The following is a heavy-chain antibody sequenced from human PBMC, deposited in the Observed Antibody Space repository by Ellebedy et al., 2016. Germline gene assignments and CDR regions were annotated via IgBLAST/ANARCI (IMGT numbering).Heavy chain of an antibody. V-gene: IGHV3-43D*03. D-gene: IGHD6-19*01. CDR3: ARGIAVGRDSFDI. CDR2: ITWNGDST. J-gene: IGHJ3*02. Sequence: GESLKISCAASGFTFDDYAMHWVRQIPGKGLEWVSLITWNGDSTYYIDSVKGRFTICRDNTKTTLYLQMNSLRPDDTAVYYCARGIAVGRDSFDIWGQGTMVTVSS. CDR1: GFTFDDYA.